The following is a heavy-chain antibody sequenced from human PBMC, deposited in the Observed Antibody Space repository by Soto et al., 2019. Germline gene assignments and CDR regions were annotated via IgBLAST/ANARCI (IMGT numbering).Heavy chain of an antibody. CDR3: ARDGIAAADWFDP. V-gene: IGHV1-2*04. Sequence: ASVKVSCKASGYTFTGYYMHWVRQAPGQGLEWMGWINPNSGSTNYAQKFQGWVTMTRDTSISTAYMELSRLRSDDTAVYYCARDGIAAADWFDPWGQGTLVTVSS. D-gene: IGHD6-13*01. CDR2: INPNSGST. J-gene: IGHJ5*02. CDR1: GYTFTGYY.